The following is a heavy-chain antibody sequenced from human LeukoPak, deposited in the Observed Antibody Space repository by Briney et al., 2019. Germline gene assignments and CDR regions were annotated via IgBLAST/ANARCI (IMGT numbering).Heavy chain of an antibody. Sequence: ASVKVSCKASGGTFSSYTISWVRQAPGQGLEWMGRIIPILGIANYAQKFQGRVTITADKSTSTAYMELSSLRSEDTAVYYCARSGLHLYYFDYWGQGTLVTVSS. V-gene: IGHV1-69*02. J-gene: IGHJ4*02. CDR1: GGTFSSYT. CDR2: IIPILGIA. CDR3: ARSGLHLYYFDY. D-gene: IGHD3-10*01.